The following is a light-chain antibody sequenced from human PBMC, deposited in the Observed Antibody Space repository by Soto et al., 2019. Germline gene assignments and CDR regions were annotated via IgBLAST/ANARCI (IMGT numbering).Light chain of an antibody. CDR3: QQYGSSPLFT. CDR2: GAS. CDR1: QSVSSSN. J-gene: IGKJ3*01. V-gene: IGKV3-20*01. Sequence: EIVLTQSPGTLSLSPGERATLSCRASQSVSSSNLAWYQQKPGQAPRLLIYGASSRATGIPDRFSGGGSGTDFTLTISRLEPEDFAVYYCQQYGSSPLFTLGPGTKVDIK.